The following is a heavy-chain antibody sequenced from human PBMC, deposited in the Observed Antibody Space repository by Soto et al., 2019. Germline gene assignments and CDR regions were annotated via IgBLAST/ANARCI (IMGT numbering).Heavy chain of an antibody. V-gene: IGHV4-61*08. D-gene: IGHD3-9*01. CDR2: IYYSGST. CDR3: GGGAFDIWGQGSDI. J-gene: IGHJ3*02. CDR1: GGSISSGGYY. Sequence: SETLSLTCTVSGGSISSGGYYWSWIRQHPGKGLEWIGYIYYSGSTNYNPALKSRVTISVDTSKNQFSLKLSSVTAADTAVYYFGGGAFDIWGQGSDIWGQGTMVTVSS.